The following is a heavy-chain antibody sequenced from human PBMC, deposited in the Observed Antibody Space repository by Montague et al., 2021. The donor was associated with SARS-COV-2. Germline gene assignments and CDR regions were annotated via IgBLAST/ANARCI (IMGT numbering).Heavy chain of an antibody. D-gene: IGHD5-18*01. V-gene: IGHV5-51*01. CDR3: VTHIYGRWFDP. Sequence: QSGAEVKKPGESLEISCKGSGYNFDTFWIGWVRQMPGKGLDWVGIIDAGDSETKYSPSFQGHVSMSVDNSINTAYLQWSSLKASDTAIYYCVTHIYGRWFDPWGQGTLVTVSS. CDR1: GYNFDTFW. J-gene: IGHJ5*02. CDR2: IDAGDSET.